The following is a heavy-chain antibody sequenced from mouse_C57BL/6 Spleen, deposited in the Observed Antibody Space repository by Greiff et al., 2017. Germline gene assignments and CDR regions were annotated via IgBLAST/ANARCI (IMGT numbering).Heavy chain of an antibody. CDR2: LRYDGSN. D-gene: IGHD1-1*01. Sequence: EVQLQESGPGLVKPSQSLSLTCSVTGYSFTSGYYWNWIRQFPGNNLERMGYLRYDGSNNYNPSLKNRTSLTPDTSNNQFFLKLNSVTTEDTATYYCARSYYDGSSGYYAMDYWGQGTSVTVSS. V-gene: IGHV3-6*01. J-gene: IGHJ4*01. CDR3: ARSYYDGSSGYYAMDY. CDR1: GYSFTSGYY.